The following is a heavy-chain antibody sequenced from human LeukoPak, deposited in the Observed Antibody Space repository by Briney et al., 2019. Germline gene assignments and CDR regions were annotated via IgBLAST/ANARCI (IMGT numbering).Heavy chain of an antibody. D-gene: IGHD3-10*01. J-gene: IGHJ5*02. CDR1: GDSIVDYY. CDR2: VYHTGST. CDR3: ARGGVRGIILAFHWFDP. Sequence: SATLSLTCTVSGDSIVDYYWGWVRQPPGKGLEWIGTVYHTGSTYYNPSLNSRVTISVDTSKNLLSLEQTSVTAADTAVYYCARGGVRGIILAFHWFDPWGQGTLVTVSS. V-gene: IGHV4-38-2*02.